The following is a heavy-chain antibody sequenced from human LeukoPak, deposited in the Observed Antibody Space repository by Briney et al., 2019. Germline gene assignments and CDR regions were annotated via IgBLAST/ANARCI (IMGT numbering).Heavy chain of an antibody. CDR2: LYSGGST. Sequence: GGPLRLSCAASGFTVSRNYMSWVRQAPGKGLEWVSVLYSGGSTNYADSVKGQFTISRDNSKNTLYLQMNSLRAEDTAVYYCARVRDYYDSRGYYFEYFDHWGQGTLVTVSS. CDR3: ARVRDYYDSRGYYFEYFDH. CDR1: GFTVSRNY. V-gene: IGHV3-53*01. D-gene: IGHD3-22*01. J-gene: IGHJ1*01.